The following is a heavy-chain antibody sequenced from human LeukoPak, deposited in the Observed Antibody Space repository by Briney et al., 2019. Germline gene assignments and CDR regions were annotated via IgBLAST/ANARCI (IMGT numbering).Heavy chain of an antibody. CDR1: GGSISSSSYY. D-gene: IGHD3-10*01. CDR3: ARRVRAVLHWFDP. J-gene: IGHJ5*02. V-gene: IGHV4-39*01. Sequence: SETLSLTRTVSGGSISSSSYYWGWIRQPPGKGLEWIGSIYYSGSTYYNPSLKSRVTISVDTSKNQFSLKLSSVTAADTAVYYCARRVRAVLHWFDPWGQGTLVTVSS. CDR2: IYYSGST.